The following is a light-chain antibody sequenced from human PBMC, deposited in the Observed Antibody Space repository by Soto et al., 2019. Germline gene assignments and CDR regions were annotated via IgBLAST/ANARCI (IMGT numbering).Light chain of an antibody. Sequence: DIQMTQSPSTLSASVGDRVTITCRASQSISSWLAWYQQKPGKAPKLLIYDASSLESGVPSRFSGSGSGTECPLTISSLQPYDFATYYCQQYNSYSRTFGQGTKVEIK. CDR1: QSISSW. CDR2: DAS. V-gene: IGKV1-5*01. CDR3: QQYNSYSRT. J-gene: IGKJ1*01.